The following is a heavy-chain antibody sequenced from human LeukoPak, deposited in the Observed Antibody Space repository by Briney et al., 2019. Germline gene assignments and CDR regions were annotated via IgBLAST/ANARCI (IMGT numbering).Heavy chain of an antibody. CDR3: QKYSASSFDY. D-gene: IGHD6-6*01. J-gene: IGHJ4*02. CDR1: GFIFDNYA. CDR2: IRGKAYHGTT. Sequence: GGSLRLSCTASGFIFDNYAISWFRQAPGKGLERVAFIRGKAYHGTTEYAASVQGRFTISRDDSKSIAYLQMNSLKTDDTAVYYCQKYSASSFDYWGQGTLVTVSS. V-gene: IGHV3-49*03.